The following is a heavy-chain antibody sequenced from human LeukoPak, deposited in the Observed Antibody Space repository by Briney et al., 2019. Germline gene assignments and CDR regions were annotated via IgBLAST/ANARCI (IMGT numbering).Heavy chain of an antibody. CDR2: LNQIGGEK. J-gene: IGHJ4*02. CDR3: VRDRTRDGYNQGRVFDY. CDR1: GFTFSDYW. Sequence: GGSLRLSCAASGFTFSDYWMSWVRQAPGKGLEWVANLNQIGGEKHYVDSVKGRFTISRDNAKNSLYLHMNSLRAEDTAVYYCVRDRTRDGYNQGRVFDYWGQGTLVTVSS. D-gene: IGHD5-24*01. V-gene: IGHV3-7*01.